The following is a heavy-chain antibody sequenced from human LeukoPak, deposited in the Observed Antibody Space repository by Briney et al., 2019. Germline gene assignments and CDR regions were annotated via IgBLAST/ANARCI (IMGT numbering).Heavy chain of an antibody. V-gene: IGHV3-23*01. CDR2: ISASGGST. J-gene: IGHJ4*02. CDR1: GFTFSSSA. Sequence: GGSLRLSCAASGFTFSSSAMSWVRQVPGKGLEWVSGISASGGSTYYADSVKGRFTISKDKSKNTLYLQMDNLRAEDTGVYFCARLATFYYDSSGYHYDYWGQGTLVTVSS. CDR3: ARLATFYYDSSGYHYDY. D-gene: IGHD3-22*01.